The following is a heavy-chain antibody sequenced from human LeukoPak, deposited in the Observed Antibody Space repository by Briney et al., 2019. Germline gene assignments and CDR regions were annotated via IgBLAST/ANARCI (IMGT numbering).Heavy chain of an antibody. CDR3: ARHTGVFGASSGAFDF. CDR1: GGSLGSYY. V-gene: IGHV4-4*07. Sequence: PSETLPLTCTVSGGSLGSYYWSWIRQPAGKGLEWIGRIYNSGSTDFNPSLKSRVAMSQDTSRNHFSLKLNSVTAADTATYYCARHTGVFGASSGAFDFWGRGTLVTVSS. CDR2: IYNSGST. J-gene: IGHJ2*01. D-gene: IGHD3-3*01.